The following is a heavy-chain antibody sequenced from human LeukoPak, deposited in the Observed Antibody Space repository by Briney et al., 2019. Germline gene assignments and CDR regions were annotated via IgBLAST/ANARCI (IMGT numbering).Heavy chain of an antibody. CDR3: AKDQYGGNPQYYFDY. D-gene: IGHD4-23*01. CDR1: GFTFTIYG. Sequence: GRSLRLSCAASGFTFTIYGIHWVRQAPGKGLEWVAVIWNDGSIKYYADSVKGRFTISRDNSKNTLYLQMNSLRAEDTAVYYCAKDQYGGNPQYYFDYWGQGTLVTVSS. CDR2: IWNDGSIK. J-gene: IGHJ4*02. V-gene: IGHV3-33*06.